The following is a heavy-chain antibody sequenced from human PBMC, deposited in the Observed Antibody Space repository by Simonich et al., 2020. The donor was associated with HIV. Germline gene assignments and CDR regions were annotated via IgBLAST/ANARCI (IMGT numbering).Heavy chain of an antibody. V-gene: IGHV4-34*01. D-gene: IGHD5-12*01. CDR1: GGSFSGYY. CDR2: INHSGST. Sequence: QVHLQQWCAGLLKPSETLSLTCAVYGGSFSGYYWPWIRHPPGKGREWIGEINHSGSTDYNPSLTSRVTISVDTSKNQFSLKLSSVAAADTAVYYCARRTGYDLDYWGQGTLVTVSS. CDR3: ARRTGYDLDY. J-gene: IGHJ4*02.